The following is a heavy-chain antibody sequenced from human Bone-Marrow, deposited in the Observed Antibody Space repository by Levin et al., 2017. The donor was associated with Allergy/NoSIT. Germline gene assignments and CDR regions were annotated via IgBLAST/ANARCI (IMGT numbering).Heavy chain of an antibody. Sequence: SCAASGFPFRTFGMHWVRQAPGKGLEWVAVMWYDGTGEYYADSVKGRFTISRDNTKNTLYLQLDSLRTEDTGVYFCARGRGSAAGPTDFYFDYWGQGTLVTVSS. CDR1: GFPFRTFG. J-gene: IGHJ4*02. V-gene: IGHV3-33*01. CDR3: ARGRGSAAGPTDFYFDY. CDR2: MWYDGTGE. D-gene: IGHD6-13*01.